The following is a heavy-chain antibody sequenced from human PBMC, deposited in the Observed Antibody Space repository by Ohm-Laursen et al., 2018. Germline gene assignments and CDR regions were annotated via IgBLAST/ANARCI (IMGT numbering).Heavy chain of an antibody. V-gene: IGHV3-30*03. CDR1: GFTFSSYG. CDR3: ARASGWYVGDY. D-gene: IGHD6-19*01. CDR2: ISYDGSNK. Sequence: SLRLSCTASGFTFSSYGMHWVRQAPGKGLEWVAVISYDGSNKYYADSVKGRFTISRDNAKNSLYLQMNSLRAEDTAVYYCARASGWYVGDYWGQGTLVTVSS. J-gene: IGHJ4*02.